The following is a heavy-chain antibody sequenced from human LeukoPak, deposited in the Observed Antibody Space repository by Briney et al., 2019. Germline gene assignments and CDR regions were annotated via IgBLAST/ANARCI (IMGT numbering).Heavy chain of an antibody. Sequence: GGSLRLSCAASGFTFSNYAMSWVRQAPGKGLEWVSSISGTGGSAYYADSVKGRFTISRDNSMNMLYLQMDSLRAEDTAVYYCARGSLEWLRGVLYGMDVWGQGTTVTVSS. CDR1: GFTFSNYA. CDR3: ARGSLEWLRGVLYGMDV. CDR2: ISGTGGSA. D-gene: IGHD3-3*01. V-gene: IGHV3-23*01. J-gene: IGHJ6*02.